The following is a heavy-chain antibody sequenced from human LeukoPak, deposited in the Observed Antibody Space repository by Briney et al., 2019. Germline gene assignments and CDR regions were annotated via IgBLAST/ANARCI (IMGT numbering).Heavy chain of an antibody. D-gene: IGHD3-10*01. CDR1: GYTFTSYY. Sequence: ASVKVSCKASGYTFTSYYMHWVRQAPGQGLEWMGWINAHNGNTNYAQKIQGRITVTTDTSTSTAYLELRSLRSDDTAVYYCARETYYGSGTFSNWGQGTLVTVSS. V-gene: IGHV1-18*04. CDR2: INAHNGNT. CDR3: ARETYYGSGTFSN. J-gene: IGHJ4*02.